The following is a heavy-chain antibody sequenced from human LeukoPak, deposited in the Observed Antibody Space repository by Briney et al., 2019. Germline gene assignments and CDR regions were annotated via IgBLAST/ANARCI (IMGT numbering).Heavy chain of an antibody. CDR1: GGSISSGGYY. CDR3: AGTVSGYYTFDY. CDR2: IYYSGST. V-gene: IGHV4-31*03. D-gene: IGHD3-3*01. J-gene: IGHJ4*02. Sequence: SETLSLTCTVSGGSISSGGYYWSWIRQHPGKGLEWIGYIYYSGSTYYNPSLKSRVTISVDTSKNQFSLKLSSVTAADTAVYYCAGTVSGYYTFDYWGQETLVTVSS.